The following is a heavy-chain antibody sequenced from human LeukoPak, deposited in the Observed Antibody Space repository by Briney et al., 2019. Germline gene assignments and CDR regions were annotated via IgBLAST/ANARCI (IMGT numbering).Heavy chain of an antibody. D-gene: IGHD2-2*01. CDR2: ISSSSSYI. V-gene: IGHV3-21*01. J-gene: IGHJ4*02. CDR1: GFTFSSYS. CDR3: ARISRTRKIDY. Sequence: GGSLRLSCAASGFTFSSYSMNWVRQAPGKGLEWVSSISSSSSYIYYADSVKGRFTISRDNAKNSLYLQMNSLRAEDTAVYYCARISRTRKIDYWGQGTLVTVSS.